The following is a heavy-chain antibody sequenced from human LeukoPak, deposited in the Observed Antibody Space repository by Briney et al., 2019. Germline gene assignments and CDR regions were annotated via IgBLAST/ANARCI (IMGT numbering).Heavy chain of an antibody. Sequence: GGSLRLSRAASGFTFSSYEMNWVRQAPGKGLEWVSYISSSGSTIYYADSVKGRFTISRDNAKNSLYLQMNSLRAEDTAVYYCAREGLQFPDYWGQGTLVTVSS. CDR1: GFTFSSYE. J-gene: IGHJ4*02. CDR2: ISSSGSTI. D-gene: IGHD4-11*01. V-gene: IGHV3-48*03. CDR3: AREGLQFPDY.